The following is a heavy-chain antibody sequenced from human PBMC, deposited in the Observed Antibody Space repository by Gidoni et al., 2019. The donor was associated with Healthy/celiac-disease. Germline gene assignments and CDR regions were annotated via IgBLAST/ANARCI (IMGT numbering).Heavy chain of an antibody. J-gene: IGHJ5*02. V-gene: IGHV5-10-1*01. CDR3: ARHDEGAALSDP. Sequence: EVQLVQSGAELKQRGASLRLSCKCSGSRFTSYWISWVRQMPGTGLEWLGRIDPSDSNTNHSPSFQGHVTISADKSISTAYLQWSSLKASDTAMYYCARHDEGAALSDPWGQGTLVTVSS. CDR1: GSRFTSYW. D-gene: IGHD6-6*01. CDR2: IDPSDSNT.